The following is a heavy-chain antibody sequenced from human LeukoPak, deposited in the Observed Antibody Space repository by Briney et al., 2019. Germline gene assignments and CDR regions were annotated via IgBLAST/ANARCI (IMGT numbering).Heavy chain of an antibody. CDR1: GYSFTSYW. V-gene: IGHV5-51*01. Sequence: GESLQISCKGSGYSFTSYWIGWVRQLPGKGLEWMGIIYPGDSDTRYCPSFQGQVTISADKSITTAYLQWSSLKASDTAMYYCVRLGDGEYFQHWGQGTLVTVSS. CDR2: IYPGDSDT. J-gene: IGHJ1*01. CDR3: VRLGDGEYFQH.